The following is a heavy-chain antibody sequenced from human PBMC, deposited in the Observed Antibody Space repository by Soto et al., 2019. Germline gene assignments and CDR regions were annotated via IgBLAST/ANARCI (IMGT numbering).Heavy chain of an antibody. Sequence: EVQLVESGGGLVQPGGSLKLSCAASGFTFSDSAMHWVRQASGKGLEWVGRIRSKPKNYATAYAASVKGRFTISRDDSKNTAYLQMNSRKTEDTAVYYCVRLNQYTVVEVNYWGQGTLVTVSS. D-gene: IGHD2-15*01. CDR1: GFTFSDSA. V-gene: IGHV3-73*02. CDR2: IRSKPKNYAT. CDR3: VRLNQYTVVEVNY. J-gene: IGHJ4*02.